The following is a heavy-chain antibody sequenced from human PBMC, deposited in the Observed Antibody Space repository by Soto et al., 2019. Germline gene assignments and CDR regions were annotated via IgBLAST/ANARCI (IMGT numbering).Heavy chain of an antibody. CDR3: AKDPGDYPSDYFDY. V-gene: IGHV3-23*01. CDR2: ISGSGFST. CDR1: GFTFSSYA. D-gene: IGHD4-17*01. Sequence: EVQLLESGGGLVQPGGSLRLSCAASGFTFSSYAMSWVRQAPGKGLEWVSAISGSGFSTYYADSVKGRFTVSRDTSKNTLLLQMHSLRAEDTAVYYCAKDPGDYPSDYFDYWGQGTLVTVSS. J-gene: IGHJ4*02.